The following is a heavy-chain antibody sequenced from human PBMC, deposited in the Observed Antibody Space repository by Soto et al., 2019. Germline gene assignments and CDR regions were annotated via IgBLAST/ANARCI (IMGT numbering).Heavy chain of an antibody. D-gene: IGHD3-22*01. Sequence: QVQLVESGGAVVQPGRSLRLSCAASGFTFSSYGMHWVRQAPGKGLEWVAGISSDGSNKDYADSVKGRFTISRDNSKNTLHLQMYSLRAEDTAVYYCAKDPRYYYDSSRYKQRDYYFDYWGQGNLATVSS. J-gene: IGHJ4*02. CDR2: ISSDGSNK. V-gene: IGHV3-30*18. CDR3: AKDPRYYYDSSRYKQRDYYFDY. CDR1: GFTFSSYG.